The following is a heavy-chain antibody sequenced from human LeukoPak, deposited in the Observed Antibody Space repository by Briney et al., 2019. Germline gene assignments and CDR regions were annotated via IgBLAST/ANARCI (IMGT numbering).Heavy chain of an antibody. CDR1: GDSISSSTYY. Sequence: SETLSLTCTVSGDSISSSTYYWGWIRQPPGKGLEWIGSINYSGYNYYNPYLKSRVTISVDTSKNQFSLKLTSVTAADTAVYYCARVYGPVNCWGQGTLVTVSS. D-gene: IGHD2-8*01. J-gene: IGHJ4*02. V-gene: IGHV4-39*07. CDR2: INYSGYN. CDR3: ARVYGPVNC.